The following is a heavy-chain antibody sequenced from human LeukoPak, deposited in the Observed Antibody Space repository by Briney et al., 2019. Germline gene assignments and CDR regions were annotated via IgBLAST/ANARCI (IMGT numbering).Heavy chain of an antibody. CDR3: AKEAQYSSSWSYYYYGMDV. CDR1: GFTFSSYG. Sequence: PGGSLRLSCAASGFTFSSYGMHWVRQAPGKGLEWVAVISYDGSNKYYADSVKGRFTISRDNSKNTLYLQMNSLRAEDTAVYYCAKEAQYSSSWSYYYYGMDVWGQGTTVTVSS. V-gene: IGHV3-30*18. CDR2: ISYDGSNK. J-gene: IGHJ6*02. D-gene: IGHD6-13*01.